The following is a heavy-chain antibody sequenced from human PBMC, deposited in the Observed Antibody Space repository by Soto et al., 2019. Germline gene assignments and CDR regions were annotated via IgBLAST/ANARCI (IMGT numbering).Heavy chain of an antibody. D-gene: IGHD6-19*01. CDR3: AKVPPEASGWFNY. CDR2: ISYDGSNK. V-gene: IGHV3-30*18. J-gene: IGHJ4*02. CDR1: GFTFSSYG. Sequence: QVQLVESGGGVVQPGRSLRLSCAASGFTFSSYGMHWVRQAPGKGLEWVAVISYDGSNKYYADSVKGRFTISRDNSKNTLYLQMNSLRAEDTAVYYCAKVPPEASGWFNYWGQGTLVTVSS.